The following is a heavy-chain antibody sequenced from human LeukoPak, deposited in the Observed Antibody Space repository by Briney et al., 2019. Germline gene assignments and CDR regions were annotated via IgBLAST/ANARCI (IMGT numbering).Heavy chain of an antibody. Sequence: GASVKVSCKASGYXFTSYYIHWVRQAPGQGLEWMGIINPSGGSTSYAQKFQGGVTMTRDTSTSTVYMELSSLRSEDTAVFYCARCREIRFLDSPFDYWGQGTLVTVSS. CDR1: GYXFTSYY. D-gene: IGHD3-3*01. J-gene: IGHJ4*02. V-gene: IGHV1-46*01. CDR2: INPSGGST. CDR3: ARCREIRFLDSPFDY.